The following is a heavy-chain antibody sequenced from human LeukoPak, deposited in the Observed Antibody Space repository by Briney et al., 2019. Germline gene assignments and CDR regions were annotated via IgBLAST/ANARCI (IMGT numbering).Heavy chain of an antibody. V-gene: IGHV3-30-3*01. D-gene: IGHD3-22*01. CDR2: ISYDGGNK. CDR1: GFTFSSYA. CDR3: ARDGGPYDSSGYLLAYFDY. J-gene: IGHJ4*02. Sequence: PGGSLRLSCAASGFTFSSYAMHWVRQAPGKGLEWVAVISYDGGNKYYADSVKGRFTISRDSSKNTLYLQMNSLRAEDTAVYYCARDGGPYDSSGYLLAYFDYWGQGTLVTVSS.